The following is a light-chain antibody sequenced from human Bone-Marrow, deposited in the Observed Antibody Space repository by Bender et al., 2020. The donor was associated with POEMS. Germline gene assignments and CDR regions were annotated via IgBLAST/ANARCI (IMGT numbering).Light chain of an antibody. CDR2: DDT. J-gene: IGLJ3*02. V-gene: IGLV3-21*03. Sequence: SYVLTQPPSVSVAPGKTATITCGGDNIGTKSVHWYQLRPGQAPVLVVYDDTDRPSGIPERFSGSNSGNTASLTISRVEAGDEADYVCQVWGDSGDLQVFGGGTTLTVL. CDR3: QVWGDSGDLQV. CDR1: NIGTKS.